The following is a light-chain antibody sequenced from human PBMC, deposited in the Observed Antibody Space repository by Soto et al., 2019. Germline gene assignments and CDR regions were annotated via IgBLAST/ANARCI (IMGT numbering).Light chain of an antibody. Sequence: QSVLTQPPSVSAAPGQKVTISCSGSSSNIEDNYVSWYQQLPGTAPKLLIYDNYKRPSGIPDRFSGSKSGTSATLGITGLQTGDEADYYCGTWDSSLSAAVFGGGTQLTVL. J-gene: IGLJ7*01. CDR2: DNY. CDR1: SSNIEDNY. CDR3: GTWDSSLSAAV. V-gene: IGLV1-51*01.